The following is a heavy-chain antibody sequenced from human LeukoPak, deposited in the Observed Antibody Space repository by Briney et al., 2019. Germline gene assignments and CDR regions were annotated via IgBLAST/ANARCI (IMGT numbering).Heavy chain of an antibody. CDR3: AKTLGALISDYFDY. Sequence: GGSLRLSCAASGFTFSSYWMHWVRQAPGKGLEWVSAISGSGGSTYYADSVKGRFTISRDNSKNTLYLQMNSLRAEDTAVYYCAKTLGALISDYFDYWGQGTLVTVSS. D-gene: IGHD1-26*01. V-gene: IGHV3-23*01. CDR1: GFTFSSYW. J-gene: IGHJ4*02. CDR2: ISGSGGST.